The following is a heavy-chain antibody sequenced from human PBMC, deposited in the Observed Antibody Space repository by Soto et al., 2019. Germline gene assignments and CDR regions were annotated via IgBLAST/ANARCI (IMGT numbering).Heavy chain of an antibody. J-gene: IGHJ4*02. V-gene: IGHV1-46*03. CDR2: INPSGGST. D-gene: IGHD5-12*01. CDR3: ARSYGGYVRAIDS. CDR1: GNTFTSFH. Sequence: ASVKVSCKASGNTFTSFHMHWVRQAPGHGLEWMAKINPSGGSTSYAQKFQGRVTMTRDTSTSTVYMELSSLRSEDTAVYYCARSYGGYVRAIDSWGQGTLVTVSS.